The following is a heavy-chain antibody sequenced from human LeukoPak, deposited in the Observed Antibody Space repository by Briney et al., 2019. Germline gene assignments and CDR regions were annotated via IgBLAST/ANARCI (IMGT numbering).Heavy chain of an antibody. CDR2: MNPNSGDT. Sequence: ASVKVSCKASGYTFTTYNINWVRQATGQGLEWMGWMNPNSGDTAFAQKFQGRVTMTRDTPITTAYMELSSLRSEDTAVYYCARGHNWFDPWGQGTLVTVSS. V-gene: IGHV1-8*01. CDR1: GYTFTTYN. J-gene: IGHJ5*02. CDR3: ARGHNWFDP.